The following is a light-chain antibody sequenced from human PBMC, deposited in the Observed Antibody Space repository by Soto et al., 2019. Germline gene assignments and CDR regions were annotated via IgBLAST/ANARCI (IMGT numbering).Light chain of an antibody. V-gene: IGKV1-5*03. J-gene: IGKJ1*01. CDR2: KAS. Sequence: DIQMTQSPSTLSASVGDRVTITCRASQYISSWLAWYQQKPGKAPKLLIYKASTLESGVPSRFSGSGSGTEFTLTISSLRPDDFATYYCQQYNSYPWTFGQGTKVEIK. CDR3: QQYNSYPWT. CDR1: QYISSW.